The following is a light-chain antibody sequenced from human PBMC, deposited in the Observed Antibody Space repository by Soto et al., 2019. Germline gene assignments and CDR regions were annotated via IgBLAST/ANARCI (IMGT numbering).Light chain of an antibody. V-gene: IGKV3-15*01. CDR2: GAS. J-gene: IGKJ4*01. CDR1: QSVSSN. Sequence: EIVMTQSPATLSVSPGERATLSCRASQSVSSNLAWYQQKPGQAPRLLIYGASTRATGNPARFSGSGSGTEFTLTISSLQSEDFAVYYCQQYNNWPLLFGGGTKVEIK. CDR3: QQYNNWPLL.